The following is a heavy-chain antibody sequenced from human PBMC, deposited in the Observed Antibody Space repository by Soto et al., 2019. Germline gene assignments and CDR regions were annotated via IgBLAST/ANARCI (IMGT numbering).Heavy chain of an antibody. CDR3: ARRARPDFYYMDV. D-gene: IGHD6-6*01. Sequence: EVQLAESGGGLAQPGGSLRLSCAASGFPLRGYAMVWVGQAPGKGLEYVSGISSNGVGTYYANSVQGRFTISRDNSKNTVYLQMGSLRPEDMAVYYCARRARPDFYYMDVWGKGTTVTVSS. J-gene: IGHJ6*03. V-gene: IGHV3-64*01. CDR2: ISSNGVGT. CDR1: GFPLRGYA.